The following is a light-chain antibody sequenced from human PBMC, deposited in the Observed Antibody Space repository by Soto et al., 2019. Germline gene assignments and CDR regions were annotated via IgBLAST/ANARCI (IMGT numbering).Light chain of an antibody. V-gene: IGKV1-5*01. J-gene: IGKJ5*01. CDR2: RAS. CDR3: QQYSDWPIT. CDR1: QSISSW. Sequence: DIQMTQSPSTLSASVGDRVTITCRASQSISSWLAWYQQKPGKAPNLLIYRASILQSGVPSRFSGSGSGTDFTLTITSLQSDDFAVYFCQQYSDWPITFGQGTRLEIK.